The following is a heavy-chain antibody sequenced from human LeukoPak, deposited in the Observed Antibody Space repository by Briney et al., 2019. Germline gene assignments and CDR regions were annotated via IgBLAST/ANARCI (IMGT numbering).Heavy chain of an antibody. CDR3: ARLDTAMVSSFDY. CDR1: GGSISSYY. V-gene: IGHV4-59*08. J-gene: IGHJ4*02. CDR2: IYYSGST. Sequence: PSETLSLTCTVSGGSISSYYWSWIRQPPGKGLEWIGYIYYSGSTNYNPSLKSRVTISVDTSKNQFSLKLSFVTAADTAVYYCARLDTAMVSSFDYWGQGTLVTVPS. D-gene: IGHD5-18*01.